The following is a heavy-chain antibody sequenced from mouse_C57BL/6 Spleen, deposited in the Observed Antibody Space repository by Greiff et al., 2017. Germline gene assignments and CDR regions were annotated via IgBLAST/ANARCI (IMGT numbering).Heavy chain of an antibody. CDR3: ASGYYGSSYGD. CDR2: IDPSDSYT. CDR1: GYTFTSYW. V-gene: IGHV1-59*01. Sequence: VQLQQSGAELVRPGTSVKLSCKASGYTFTSYWMHWVKQRPGQGLEWIGVIDPSDSYTNYNQKFKGKATLTVDTSSSTAYMQLSSLTSEDSAVYYCASGYYGSSYGDWGQGTTLTVSS. D-gene: IGHD1-1*01. J-gene: IGHJ2*01.